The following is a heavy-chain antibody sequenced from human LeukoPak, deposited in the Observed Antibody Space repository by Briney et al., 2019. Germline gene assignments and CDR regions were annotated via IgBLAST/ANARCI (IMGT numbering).Heavy chain of an antibody. CDR2: INPNSGGT. J-gene: IGHJ4*02. CDR1: GYTFTGYY. CDR3: ARDLGDFWSGYYILYDY. V-gene: IGHV1-2*02. Sequence: ASVKVSCKASGYTFTGYYMHWVRQAPGQGLEWMGWINPNSGGTNYAQKFQGRVTMTRDTSISTAYMELSRLRSDDTAVYYCARDLGDFWSGYYILYDYWGQGTLVTVSS. D-gene: IGHD3-3*01.